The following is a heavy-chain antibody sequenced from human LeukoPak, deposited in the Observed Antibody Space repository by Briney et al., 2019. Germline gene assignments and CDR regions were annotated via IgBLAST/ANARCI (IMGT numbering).Heavy chain of an antibody. V-gene: IGHV3-30*02. CDR2: IRYDGSYK. D-gene: IGHD6-13*01. CDR1: GFTFSNYG. J-gene: IGHJ6*03. Sequence: GGSLRLSCAASGFTFSNYGIHWVRQAPGKGLEWVAFIRYDGSYKYYAGSVKGRFTISRDNAKNTLYLQMNSLRAEDTAVYYCARSAAAGFSYYSYYLDVWGKGTTVTIFS. CDR3: ARSAAAGFSYYSYYLDV.